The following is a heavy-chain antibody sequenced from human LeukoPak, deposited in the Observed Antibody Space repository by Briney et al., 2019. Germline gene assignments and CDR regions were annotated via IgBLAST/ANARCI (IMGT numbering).Heavy chain of an antibody. D-gene: IGHD2-8*02. CDR1: GFTFSTYG. J-gene: IGHJ5*02. Sequence: GGSLRLSCAASGFTFSTYGMSWVRQAPGKGLEWVSGISGSGGNTYHADSVKGRLSISRDNSKNTLYLQMNSLRAEDTAVYYCAKPGAVEGWWAGDWFDPWGQGTLVTVSS. CDR2: ISGSGGNT. CDR3: AKPGAVEGWWAGDWFDP. V-gene: IGHV3-23*01.